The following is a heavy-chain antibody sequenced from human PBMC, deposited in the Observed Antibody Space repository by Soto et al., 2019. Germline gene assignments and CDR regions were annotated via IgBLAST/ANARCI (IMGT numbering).Heavy chain of an antibody. V-gene: IGHV4-4*02. CDR3: ARLGYESTGCGDY. CDR2: IYRTGST. Sequence: SETLSLTCAVSGGSFTSNNWWTWVRQPPGQGLEWIGEIYRTGSTNYNPSLKSRVTISLDKSENQFSLKVTSLTAADTAVYYCARLGYESTGCGDYWGQGTLVTVSS. D-gene: IGHD3-22*01. J-gene: IGHJ4*02. CDR1: GGSFTSNNW.